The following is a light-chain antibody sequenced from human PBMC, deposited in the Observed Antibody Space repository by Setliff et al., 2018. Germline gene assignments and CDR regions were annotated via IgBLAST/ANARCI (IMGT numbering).Light chain of an antibody. CDR3: SSYTTGSTCV. J-gene: IGLJ1*01. V-gene: IGLV2-14*01. Sequence: QSVLAQPASVSGSPGQSITISCTGASSDIGDSNYVSWYQQHPGKAPKLIIYDVSDRPSGVSHRFSGSKSGNTASLTISGLLAEDEADYYCSSYTTGSTCVFGTGTKVTVL. CDR2: DVS. CDR1: SSDIGDSNY.